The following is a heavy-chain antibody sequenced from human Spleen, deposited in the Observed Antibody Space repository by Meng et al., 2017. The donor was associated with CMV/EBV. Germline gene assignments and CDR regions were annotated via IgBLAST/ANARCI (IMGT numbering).Heavy chain of an antibody. CDR2: IYYIAST. V-gene: IGHV4-31*03. Sequence: TLTLTCTVSGGYINSGGYYWTWIRQRTGKGLEWIGYIYYIASTYYNPSLKGRVTISLDTSKNQFSLNLSSVTAADTAVYYCVREPGPWGQGTLVTVSS. J-gene: IGHJ5*02. CDR3: VREPGP. CDR1: GGYINSGGYY.